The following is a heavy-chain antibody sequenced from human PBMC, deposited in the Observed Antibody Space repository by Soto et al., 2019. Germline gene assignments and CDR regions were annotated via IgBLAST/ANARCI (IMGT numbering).Heavy chain of an antibody. CDR2: INPNSGGT. CDR3: ATGQQQLRWAPYHYFYMDV. J-gene: IGHJ6*03. D-gene: IGHD6-13*01. Sequence: PSVKVSCKASGYMFTDYYMHWVRQAPGQGLEWMGWINPNSGGTNYAQKFQGWVTMTRDTSMNTAYMELSRLRSNDTAVFYCATGQQQLRWAPYHYFYMDVWGQGTTVTVSS. CDR1: GYMFTDYY. V-gene: IGHV1-2*04.